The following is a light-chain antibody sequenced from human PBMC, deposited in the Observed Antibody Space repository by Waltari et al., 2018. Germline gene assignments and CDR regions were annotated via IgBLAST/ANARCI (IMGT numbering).Light chain of an antibody. V-gene: IGLV1-51*01. CDR1: ISNVGIYF. CDR2: DNN. CDR3: ATWDNSLSEVV. J-gene: IGLJ2*01. Sequence: QSVLPQPPSVSAAPGPRVTISCSGSISNVGIYFVSWYHQLPGTAPKLLIYDNNERPSGIPDRFSASKSGKSATLGITGLQIGDEADYYCATWDNSLSEVVFGGGTKLTVL.